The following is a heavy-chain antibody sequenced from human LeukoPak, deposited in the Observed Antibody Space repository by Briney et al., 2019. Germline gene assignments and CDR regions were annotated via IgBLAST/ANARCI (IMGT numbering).Heavy chain of an antibody. Sequence: SETLSLTCAVYGGSFSGYYWSWIRQPPGKGLEWIGEINHSGSTNYNPSLKSRVTISVDTSKNQFSLKLSSVTAADTAVYYCARGYYDSSGYYYFDYWGQGTLVTVSS. CDR1: GGSFSGYY. D-gene: IGHD3-22*01. CDR2: INHSGST. V-gene: IGHV4-34*01. J-gene: IGHJ4*02. CDR3: ARGYYDSSGYYYFDY.